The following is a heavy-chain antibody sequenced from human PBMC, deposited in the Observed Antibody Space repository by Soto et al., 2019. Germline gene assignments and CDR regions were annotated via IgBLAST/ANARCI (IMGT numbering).Heavy chain of an antibody. D-gene: IGHD1-26*01. CDR2: IYYSGST. J-gene: IGHJ4*02. CDR1: GGSISSSSYY. V-gene: IGHV4-39*01. Sequence: QLQLQESGPGLVKPSETLSLTCTVSGGSISSSSYYWGWIRQPPGKGLEWIGSIYYSGSTYYNPSLKSRVTLSVDTSKNQFSLKLSSVTAADTAVYYCARRGFMGATTIDYWGQVTLVTVSS. CDR3: ARRGFMGATTIDY.